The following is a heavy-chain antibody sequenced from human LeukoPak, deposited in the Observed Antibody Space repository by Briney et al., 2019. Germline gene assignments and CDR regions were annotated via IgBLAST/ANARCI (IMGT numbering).Heavy chain of an antibody. J-gene: IGHJ4*02. CDR2: INHSGST. Sequence: SGTLSLTCAVYGGSFSGYYWSWIRQPPGKGLEWIGEINHSGSTNYNPSLKSRVTISVDTSKNQFSLKLSSVTAADTAVYYCADVSGKARFDYWGQGTLVTVSS. CDR1: GGSFSGYY. D-gene: IGHD3-10*01. CDR3: ADVSGKARFDY. V-gene: IGHV4-34*01.